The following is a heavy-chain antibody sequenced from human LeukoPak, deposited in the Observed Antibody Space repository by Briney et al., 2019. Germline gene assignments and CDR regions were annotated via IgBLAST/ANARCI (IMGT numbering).Heavy chain of an antibody. CDR1: GGTFSSYA. J-gene: IGHJ6*02. D-gene: IGHD2-21*02. CDR2: IIPIFGTA. Sequence: RASVKVSCKASGGTFSSYAISWVRQAPGQGLEWMGGIIPIFGTANYAQKFQGRVTITADESTSTAYMELSSLRSEDTAVYYCARGLGDPDYYYYGMDVWGQGTTVTVS. CDR3: ARGLGDPDYYYYGMDV. V-gene: IGHV1-69*13.